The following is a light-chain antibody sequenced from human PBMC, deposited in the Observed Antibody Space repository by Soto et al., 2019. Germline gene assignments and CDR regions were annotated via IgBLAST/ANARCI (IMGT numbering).Light chain of an antibody. CDR2: GAS. CDR1: QSISGY. Sequence: DIQMTQSPSSLSASVGDRVTITYRASQSISGYLNWYQQKPGKAPKVLISGASTLHNGVPSRFSGRGSGTDFTLTISSLQPEDVATYYCQQSLSTLLTFGGGTKVDIK. J-gene: IGKJ4*01. V-gene: IGKV1-39*01. CDR3: QQSLSTLLT.